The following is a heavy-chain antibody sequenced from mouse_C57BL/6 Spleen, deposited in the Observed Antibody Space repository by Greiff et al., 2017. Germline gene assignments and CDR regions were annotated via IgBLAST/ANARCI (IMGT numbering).Heavy chain of an antibody. V-gene: IGHV3-6*01. J-gene: IGHJ2*01. Sequence: ESGPGLVKPSQSLSLTCSVTGYSITSGYYWNWIRQFPGNKLEWMGYISYDGSNNYNPSLKNRISITRDTSKNQFFLKLNSVTTEDTATYYCARTDYYGSSPYYFDYWGQGTTLTVSS. CDR2: ISYDGSN. CDR3: ARTDYYGSSPYYFDY. CDR1: GYSITSGYY. D-gene: IGHD1-1*01.